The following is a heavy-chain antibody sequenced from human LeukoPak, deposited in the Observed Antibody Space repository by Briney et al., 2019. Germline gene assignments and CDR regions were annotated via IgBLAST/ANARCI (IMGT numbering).Heavy chain of an antibody. D-gene: IGHD2-2*01. CDR1: GGSTSSYY. J-gene: IGHJ5*02. Sequence: SETLSLTCTVSGGSTSSYYWSWIRQPPGKGLEWIGYIYYSGSTNYNPSLKSRVTISVDTSKNQFSLKLSSVTAADTAVYYCAREYTSCYDPWGQGTLVTVSS. CDR3: AREYTSCYDP. CDR2: IYYSGST. V-gene: IGHV4-59*01.